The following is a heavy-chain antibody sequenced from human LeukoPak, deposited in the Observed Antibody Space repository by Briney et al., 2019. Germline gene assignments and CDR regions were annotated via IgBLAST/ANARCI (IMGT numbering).Heavy chain of an antibody. CDR3: ARLDTAMVTRDY. D-gene: IGHD5-18*01. CDR1: GFTFSSYW. V-gene: IGHV3-7*01. CDR2: IKQDGGEK. J-gene: IGHJ4*02. Sequence: GGSLRLSCAASGFTFSSYWMSWVRQAPGKGLEWVANIKQDGGEKNYVDSVKGRFTISRDNARNPLYLQMNSLRTEDTALYFCARLDTAMVTRDYWGEGTLVTVSP.